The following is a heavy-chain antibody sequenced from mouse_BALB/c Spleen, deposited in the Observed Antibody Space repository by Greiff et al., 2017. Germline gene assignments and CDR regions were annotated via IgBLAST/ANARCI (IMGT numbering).Heavy chain of an antibody. Sequence: VHVKQSGAELVRPGALVKLSCKASGFNIKDYYMHWVKQRPEQGLEWIGWIDPENGNTIYDPKFQGKASITADTSSNTAYLQLSSLTSEDTAVYYCASGGSSGSFAYWGQGTLVTVSA. CDR1: GFNIKDYY. J-gene: IGHJ3*01. CDR3: ASGGSSGSFAY. CDR2: IDPENGNT. D-gene: IGHD3-1*01. V-gene: IGHV14-1*02.